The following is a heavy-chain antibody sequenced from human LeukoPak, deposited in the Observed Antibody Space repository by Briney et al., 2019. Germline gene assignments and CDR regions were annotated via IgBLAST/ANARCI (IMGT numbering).Heavy chain of an antibody. CDR1: GFTFSSYA. D-gene: IGHD6-19*01. J-gene: IGHJ4*02. CDR2: INWNGGST. CDR3: ARGRQWFDY. V-gene: IGHV3-20*04. Sequence: PGGSLRLSCAASGFTFSSYAMYWVRQAPGKGLEWVSGINWNGGSTGYADSVKGRFTISRDNAKNSLYLQMNSLRAEDTALYYCARGRQWFDYWGQGTLVTVSS.